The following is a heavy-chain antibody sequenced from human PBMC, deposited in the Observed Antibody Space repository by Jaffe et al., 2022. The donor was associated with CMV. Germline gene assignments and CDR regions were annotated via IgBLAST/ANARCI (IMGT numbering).Heavy chain of an antibody. Sequence: QVQLQESGPGLVKPSETLSLTCTVSGGSISSYYWSWIRQPPGKGLEWIGYIYYSGSTNYNPSLKSRVTISVDTSKNQFSLKLSSVTAADTAVYYCASGGSRALFDYWGQGTLVTVSS. V-gene: IGHV4-59*01. CDR3: ASGGSRALFDY. CDR1: GGSISSYY. CDR2: IYYSGST. D-gene: IGHD1-26*01. J-gene: IGHJ4*02.